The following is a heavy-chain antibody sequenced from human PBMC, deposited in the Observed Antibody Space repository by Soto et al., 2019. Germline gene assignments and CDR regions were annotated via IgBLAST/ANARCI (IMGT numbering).Heavy chain of an antibody. J-gene: IGHJ4*02. CDR1: GGSISSSSYY. CDR3: ATLRARPWSYFDY. D-gene: IGHD2-8*01. V-gene: IGHV4-39*01. CDR2: IYYSGST. Sequence: PSETLSLTCTVSGGSISSSSYYWGWIRQPPGKGLEWIGSIYYSGSTYYNPSLKSRVTISVDTSKNQFSLELSSVTAADTAVYYCATLRARPWSYFDYWGQGTLVTVSS.